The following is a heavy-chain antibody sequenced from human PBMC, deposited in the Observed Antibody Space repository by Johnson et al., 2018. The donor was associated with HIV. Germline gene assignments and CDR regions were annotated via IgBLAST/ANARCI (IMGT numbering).Heavy chain of an antibody. J-gene: IGHJ3*02. D-gene: IGHD4-17*01. CDR3: ARDANRRLRPMTDDIDDAFDI. CDR1: GFTFSSYD. CDR2: IGTAGDT. Sequence: VQLVESGGGLVQPGGSLRLSCAASGFTFSSYDMHWVRQATGKGLEWVSAIGTAGDTYYRGSVKGRFTISRDNAKNSLYLQMNSLRAEDTAVYYCARDANRRLRPMTDDIDDAFDIWGQGTMVTVSS. V-gene: IGHV3-13*01.